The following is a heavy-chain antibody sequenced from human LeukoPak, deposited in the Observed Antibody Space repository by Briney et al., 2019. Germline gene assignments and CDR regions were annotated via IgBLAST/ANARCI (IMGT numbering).Heavy chain of an antibody. D-gene: IGHD5-24*01. J-gene: IGHJ4*02. V-gene: IGHV4-39*01. CDR2: IYYSGSS. CDR1: GFTFSSYAMH. CDR3: ARHRSGWLQSSFDY. Sequence: PGGSLRLSCAASGFTFSSYAMHRVRQPPGKGLEWIGSIYYSGSSFDNPALKSRVTISVDTSKNQFSLKLSSVTAADTAVYYCARHRSGWLQSSFDYWGQGTLVTVSS.